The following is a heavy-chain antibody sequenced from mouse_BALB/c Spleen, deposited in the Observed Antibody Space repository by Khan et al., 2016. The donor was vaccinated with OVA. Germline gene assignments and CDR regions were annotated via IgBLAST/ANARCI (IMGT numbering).Heavy chain of an antibody. CDR2: ISYSGST. CDR3: ARTARIKY. D-gene: IGHD1-2*01. J-gene: IGHJ2*01. V-gene: IGHV3-2*02. Sequence: VQLKQSGPGLVKPSQSLSLSCTVTGYSITSGYGWNWIRQFPGNKLEWMGYISYSGSTNYNPSLKSRISITRDTSKNQLFLQLNSVTTEDTATYYCARTARIKYWGQGTTVTVSS. CDR1: GYSITSGYG.